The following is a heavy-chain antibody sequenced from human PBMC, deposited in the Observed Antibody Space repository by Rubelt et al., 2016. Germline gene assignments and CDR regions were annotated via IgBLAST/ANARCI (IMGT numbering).Heavy chain of an antibody. V-gene: IGHV7-4-1*02. D-gene: IGHD6-13*01. CDR2: INTNPGNP. CDR3: ARGQYSSSYTFDI. Sequence: QVQLVQSGSELKKPGASVKVSCKASGYTFTSYAMNWVRQAPGQGLEWLGWINTNPGNPTFAQGLIGRFGFSLDTSVSTVDLQRSSLKAEDTAVYYCARGQYSSSYTFDIWGQGTMVTVSS. J-gene: IGHJ3*02. CDR1: GYTFTSYA.